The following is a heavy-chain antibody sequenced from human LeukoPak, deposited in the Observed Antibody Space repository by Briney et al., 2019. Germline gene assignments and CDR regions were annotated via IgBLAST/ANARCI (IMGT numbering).Heavy chain of an antibody. D-gene: IGHD2-15*01. CDR3: ASYHAATLFDY. Sequence: PSQTLSLTCTVSGDSISSGGYYWSWLRQPPGKGLEWIGYIYHSGSSSYSPSLKSRVTISVDRSKNQFSLKLSSVTAADTAVYYCASYHAATLFDYWGQGTLVTVSS. CDR2: IYHSGSS. J-gene: IGHJ4*02. CDR1: GDSISSGGYY. V-gene: IGHV4-30-2*01.